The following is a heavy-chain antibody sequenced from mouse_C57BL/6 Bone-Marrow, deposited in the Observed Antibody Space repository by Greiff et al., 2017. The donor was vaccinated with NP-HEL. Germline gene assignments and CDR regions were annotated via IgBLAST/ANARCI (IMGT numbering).Heavy chain of an antibody. Sequence: EVQVVESGGGLVQPGGSLKLSCAASGFTFSDYYMYWVRQTPEKRLEWVAYISNGGGSTYYPDTVKGRFTISRDNAKNTLYLQMSRLKSEDTAIYYCARAYDYDGYNFDYWGQGTTLTVSS. V-gene: IGHV5-12*01. CDR2: ISNGGGST. J-gene: IGHJ2*01. D-gene: IGHD2-4*01. CDR3: ARAYDYDGYNFDY. CDR1: GFTFSDYY.